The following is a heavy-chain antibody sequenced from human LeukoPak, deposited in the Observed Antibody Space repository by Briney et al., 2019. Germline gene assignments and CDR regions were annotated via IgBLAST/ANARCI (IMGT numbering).Heavy chain of an antibody. CDR2: IPYDGSDK. Sequence: GGSLRLSCAASGFTFSSYGMHWVRQAPGKGLEWVTFIPYDGSDKYYADSVKGRFTISRDNAKNSLYLQMNSLRAEDTAVYYCVTNFDPDVDWGQGTLVTVSS. CDR1: GFTFSSYG. J-gene: IGHJ4*02. D-gene: IGHD3-9*01. V-gene: IGHV3-30*02. CDR3: VTNFDPDVD.